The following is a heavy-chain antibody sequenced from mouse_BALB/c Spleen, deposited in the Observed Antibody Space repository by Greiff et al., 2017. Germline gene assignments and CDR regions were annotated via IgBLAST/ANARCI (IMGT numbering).Heavy chain of an antibody. CDR1: GDSITSGY. V-gene: IGHV3-8*02. Sequence: EVQVVESGPSLVKPSQTLSLTCSVTGDSITSGYWNWIRKFPGNKLEYMGYISYSGSTYYNPSLKSRISITRDTSKNQYYLQLNSVTTEDTATYYCARRGYGSSYWYFDVWGAGTTVTVSS. J-gene: IGHJ1*01. D-gene: IGHD1-1*01. CDR3: ARRGYGSSYWYFDV. CDR2: ISYSGST.